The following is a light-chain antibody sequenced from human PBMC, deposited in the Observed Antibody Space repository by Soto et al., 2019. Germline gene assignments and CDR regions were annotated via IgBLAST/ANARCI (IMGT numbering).Light chain of an antibody. J-gene: IGKJ1*01. CDR1: QSISSW. Sequence: DIQMTQSPSTLSASVGDRVTITCRASQSISSWLAWYQQKPGKAPKLLIYDASSLESGVPSRFSGSGSGTEVTLTSSSLQPDDFATYYCQQYNSYWTFGQGTKVEIK. V-gene: IGKV1-5*01. CDR3: QQYNSYWT. CDR2: DAS.